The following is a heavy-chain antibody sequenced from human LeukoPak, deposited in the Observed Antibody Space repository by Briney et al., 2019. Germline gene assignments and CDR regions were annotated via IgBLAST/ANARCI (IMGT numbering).Heavy chain of an antibody. Sequence: ASVKVSCEASGYTFTSYYMHWVRQAPGQGLEWMGIINPSGGSTSYAQKFQGRVTMTRDTSTSTVYMELSSLRSEDTAVYYCARERRGGPFDYWGQGTLVTVSS. J-gene: IGHJ4*02. D-gene: IGHD3-10*01. CDR1: GYTFTSYY. V-gene: IGHV1-46*01. CDR2: INPSGGST. CDR3: ARERRGGPFDY.